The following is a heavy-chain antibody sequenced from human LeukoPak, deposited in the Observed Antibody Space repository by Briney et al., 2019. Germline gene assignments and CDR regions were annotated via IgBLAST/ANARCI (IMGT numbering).Heavy chain of an antibody. V-gene: IGHV4-61*01. Sequence: SSETLSLTCTVSGGSVISGSYYWSWIRQPPGKGLEWIGYIYYSGTTDYNPSLKSRVTISIDTSKNQFSLRLSSVTAADTAVYYCARALYSGTFTFDYWGQGTLVTVSS. D-gene: IGHD1-26*01. CDR1: GGSVISGSYY. J-gene: IGHJ4*02. CDR3: ARALYSGTFTFDY. CDR2: IYYSGTT.